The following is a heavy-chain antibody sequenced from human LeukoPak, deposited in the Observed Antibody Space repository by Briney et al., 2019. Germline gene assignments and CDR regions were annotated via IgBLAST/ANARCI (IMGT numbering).Heavy chain of an antibody. CDR1: GGSISSSNYY. J-gene: IGHJ4*02. CDR3: ARQPRFYYYDSSGYYFSPSYFDY. D-gene: IGHD3-22*01. Sequence: SETLSLTCTVSGGSISSSNYYWGWIRQPPGKGLEWIGSIYYSGSTYYNPSLKSRVTISVDTSKNQFSLKLSSVTAADTAVYYCARQPRFYYYDSSGYYFSPSYFDYWGQGTLVTVSS. CDR2: IYYSGST. V-gene: IGHV4-39*01.